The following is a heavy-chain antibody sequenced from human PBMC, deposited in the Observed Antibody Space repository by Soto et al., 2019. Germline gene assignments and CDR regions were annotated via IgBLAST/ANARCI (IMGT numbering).Heavy chain of an antibody. V-gene: IGHV4-4*02. CDR1: GGSTSRTNW. J-gene: IGHJ3*02. CDR2: IYHSGRT. D-gene: IGHD2-8*02. CDR3: ARATWWGDSLNAFDI. Sequence: QVQLQESGPGLVKPSGTLSLTCAVSGGSTSRTNWWSWVRQPPGKGLEWIGEIYHSGRTNYNPSLKSRVTISVDKSKNQFSLKLSSVTAADTAVYYCARATWWGDSLNAFDIWGQGTMVTVSS.